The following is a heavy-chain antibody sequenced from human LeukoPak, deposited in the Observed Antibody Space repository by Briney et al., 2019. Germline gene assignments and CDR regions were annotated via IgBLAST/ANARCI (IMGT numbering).Heavy chain of an antibody. CDR3: ARSFWSGYYPDHFDY. J-gene: IGHJ4*02. CDR1: GDYFTSSSYY. CDR2: IYYRGNT. V-gene: IGHV4-39*07. D-gene: IGHD3-3*01. Sequence: SETLSLTCSVSGDYFTSSSYYWGWIRQPPGKGLEWIGSIYYRGNTYYSPSLKSRVTISVDTSKNQFSLKLNSVTAADTAVYYCARSFWSGYYPDHFDYWGQGTLVTVSS.